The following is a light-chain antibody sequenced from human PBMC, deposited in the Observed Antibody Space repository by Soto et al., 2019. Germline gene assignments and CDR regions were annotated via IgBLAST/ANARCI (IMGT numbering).Light chain of an antibody. CDR3: GTWESGRSGLV. Sequence: QSVLTQPPSVSAAPGQKVTISCSGSNSNIGNSDVYWYQQFPGAAPKLLMYENAKRASGIPDRFSGSKSGAAATLAITGIQTGDEADYYCGTWESGRSGLVFGTGTKRTVL. CDR1: NSNIGNSD. CDR2: ENA. J-gene: IGLJ1*01. V-gene: IGLV1-51*02.